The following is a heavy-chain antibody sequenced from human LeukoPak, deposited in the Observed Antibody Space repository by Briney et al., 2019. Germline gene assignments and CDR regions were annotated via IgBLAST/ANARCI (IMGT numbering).Heavy chain of an antibody. V-gene: IGHV2-5*01. Sequence: SGPTLVKPTQTLTLTCIFSGFSLSTTGVGVGWIRQPPGKALEWLAVIYWNDDKQYCPSLKSRLTIIKDTSKNQVVLTLTNMDPVDTATYYCARRLIRSYGSGSYNCFDPWGQGTLVTVSS. CDR3: ARRLIRSYGSGSYNCFDP. D-gene: IGHD3-10*01. J-gene: IGHJ5*02. CDR2: IYWNDDK. CDR1: GFSLSTTGVG.